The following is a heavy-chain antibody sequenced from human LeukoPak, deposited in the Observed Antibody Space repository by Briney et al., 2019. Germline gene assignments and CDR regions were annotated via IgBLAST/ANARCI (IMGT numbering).Heavy chain of an antibody. J-gene: IGHJ6*03. CDR2: MYHSWST. Sequence: PSETLSLTCTVSGGSININNYYWVWIRQPPGKGLEWIGSMYHSWSTYHNPSLKGRVTIALDTSKNQFPLKLSSVTAADTAVYYCARAAGGWDKYYYYYVDVWGKGTTVTVSS. CDR1: GGSININNYY. V-gene: IGHV4-39*06. CDR3: ARAAGGWDKYYYYYVDV. D-gene: IGHD1-26*01.